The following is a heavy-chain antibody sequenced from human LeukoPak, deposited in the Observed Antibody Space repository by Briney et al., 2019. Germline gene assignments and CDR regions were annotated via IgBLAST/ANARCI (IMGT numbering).Heavy chain of an antibody. CDR2: IHYSGST. CDR1: GGSISSYY. Sequence: PSETLSLTCTLSGGSISSYYWSWIRQPPGKGLDWIGYIHYSGSTKYNPSLKSRVSISVDTSKNQFSLKLSSVTAADTAVYYCARGAGAGYNLQPFDYWGQGTLVTVSS. V-gene: IGHV4-59*08. J-gene: IGHJ4*02. D-gene: IGHD5-24*01. CDR3: ARGAGAGYNLQPFDY.